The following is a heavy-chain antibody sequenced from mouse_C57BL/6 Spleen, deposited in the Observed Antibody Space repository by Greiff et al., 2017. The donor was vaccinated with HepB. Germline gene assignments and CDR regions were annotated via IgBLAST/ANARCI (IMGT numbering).Heavy chain of an antibody. CDR3: ARKEGIGNGYYFDY. CDR2: IYPGDGDT. V-gene: IGHV1-80*01. D-gene: IGHD2-14*01. CDR1: GYAFSSYW. J-gene: IGHJ2*01. Sequence: VKLVESGAELVKPGASVKISCKASGYAFSSYWMNWVKQRPGKGLEWIGQIYPGDGDTNYNGKFKGKATLTADKSSSTAYMQLSSLTSEDSAVYFCARKEGIGNGYYFDYWGQGTTLTVSS.